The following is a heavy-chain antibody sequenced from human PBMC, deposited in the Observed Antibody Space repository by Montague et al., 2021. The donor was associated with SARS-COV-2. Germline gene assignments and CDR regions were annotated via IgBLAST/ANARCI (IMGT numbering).Heavy chain of an antibody. CDR3: ARAPYTSSWYWILDY. Sequence: SETLSLTCTVSGGSVSSGTYYWGWIRQPPGKGLEWIGSIYYSGKSDYXXXLKSRATIFVDTSKNQFSLQLSSVTAADTAVYYCARAPYTSSWYWILDYWGQGTLVTVSS. D-gene: IGHD6-13*01. CDR2: IYYSGKS. CDR1: GGSVSSGTYY. V-gene: IGHV4-39*01. J-gene: IGHJ4*02.